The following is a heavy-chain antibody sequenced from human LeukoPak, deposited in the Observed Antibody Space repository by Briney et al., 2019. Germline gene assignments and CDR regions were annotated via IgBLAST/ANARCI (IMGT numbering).Heavy chain of an antibody. D-gene: IGHD6-19*01. J-gene: IGHJ4*02. Sequence: SQTLSLTCAISGDSVSSDSVAWNWIRQSPSRGLEWLGRTYYRSKWYNDYAVSVKSRITINPDTSKNQFSLQLNSVTPEDTAVYYCARRGAVAGSFDYWGQGTLVTVSS. CDR3: ARRGAVAGSFDY. CDR2: TYYRSKWYN. V-gene: IGHV6-1*01. CDR1: GDSVSSDSVA.